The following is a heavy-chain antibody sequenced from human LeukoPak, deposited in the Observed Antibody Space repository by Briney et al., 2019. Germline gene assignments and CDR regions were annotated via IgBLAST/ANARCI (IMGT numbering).Heavy chain of an antibody. Sequence: GGSLRLSCAASGFTFSSYEMNWVRQAPGKGLEWVSYISSSGSTIYYADSVRGRFTISRDNAKNSLYLQMNSLRAEDTAIYYCAKYSGIYDAFDIWGQGTMVTVSS. CDR2: ISSSGSTI. CDR1: GFTFSSYE. CDR3: AKYSGIYDAFDI. J-gene: IGHJ3*02. D-gene: IGHD1-26*01. V-gene: IGHV3-48*03.